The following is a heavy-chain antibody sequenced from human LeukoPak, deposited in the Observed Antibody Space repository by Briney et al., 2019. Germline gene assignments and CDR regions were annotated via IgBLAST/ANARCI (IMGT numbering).Heavy chain of an antibody. CDR1: GYTFTGYY. D-gene: IGHD3-22*01. J-gene: IGHJ3*02. Sequence: ASVKVSCKASGYTFTGYYVHWVRQAPGQGLEWMGRINPNSGGTNYAQKFQGRVTMTRDTSISTAYMELSRLRSDDTAVYYCARPQGEYYYDSSGLIGAFDIWGQGTMVTVSS. CDR3: ARPQGEYYYDSSGLIGAFDI. V-gene: IGHV1-2*06. CDR2: INPNSGGT.